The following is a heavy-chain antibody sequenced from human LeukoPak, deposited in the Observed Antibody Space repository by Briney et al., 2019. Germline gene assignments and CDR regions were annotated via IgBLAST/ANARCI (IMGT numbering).Heavy chain of an antibody. CDR1: GGSISSYY. J-gene: IGHJ6*02. CDR3: ARDSSSHRYYYYYGMDV. D-gene: IGHD6-19*01. V-gene: IGHV4-59*01. CDR2: IYYSGST. Sequence: SETLSLTCTVSGGSISSYYWSWIRQPPGKGLEWIGYIYYSGSTNYNPSLKSRVTISADTSRNQFSLKLSSVTAADTAVYYCARDSSSHRYYYYYGMDVWGQGTTVTVSS.